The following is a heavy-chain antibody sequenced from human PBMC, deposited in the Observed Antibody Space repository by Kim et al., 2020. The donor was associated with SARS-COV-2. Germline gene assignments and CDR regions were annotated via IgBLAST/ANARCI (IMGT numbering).Heavy chain of an antibody. CDR1: GFTFSSYW. CDR3: ARAERYYDFWSGYYPKSLSYYYYGMDV. CDR2: IKQDGSEK. J-gene: IGHJ6*02. D-gene: IGHD3-3*01. Sequence: GGSLRLSCAASGFTFSSYWMSWVRQAPGKGLEWVANIKQDGSEKYYVDSVKGRFTISRDNAKNSLYLQMNSLRAEDTAVYYCARAERYYDFWSGYYPKSLSYYYYGMDVWGQGTTVTVSS. V-gene: IGHV3-7*01.